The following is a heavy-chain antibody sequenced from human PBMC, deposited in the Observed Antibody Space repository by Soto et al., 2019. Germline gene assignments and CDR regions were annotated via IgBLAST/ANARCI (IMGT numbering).Heavy chain of an antibody. CDR3: VRSKGGYSYGPPFDY. V-gene: IGHV3-9*01. J-gene: IGHJ4*02. CDR1: GFTFDDYA. Sequence: EVQLEESGGALVQPGRSLRLSCAASGFTFDDYAMHWVRQVLGKGLEWVSSISWNSGNIGYADSVKGRFTTSRDNAKTSLYLQMNSLRPEDPALYYCVRSKGGYSYGPPFDYWGQGTLVTVSS. D-gene: IGHD5-18*01. CDR2: ISWNSGNI.